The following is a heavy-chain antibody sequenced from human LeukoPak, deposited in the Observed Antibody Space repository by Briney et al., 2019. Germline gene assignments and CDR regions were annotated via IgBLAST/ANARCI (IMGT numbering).Heavy chain of an antibody. CDR1: GGSISSYY. D-gene: IGHD4-17*01. Sequence: SETLSLTCTVSGGSISSYYWSWIRQPPGKGLEWIGYIHYSGSTNCNPSLKSRVTISVDTSKNQISLKLSSVTAAATAVYYCARGGGYGDYNWFDPWGQGTLVTVAS. J-gene: IGHJ5*02. CDR2: IHYSGST. V-gene: IGHV4-59*01. CDR3: ARGGGYGDYNWFDP.